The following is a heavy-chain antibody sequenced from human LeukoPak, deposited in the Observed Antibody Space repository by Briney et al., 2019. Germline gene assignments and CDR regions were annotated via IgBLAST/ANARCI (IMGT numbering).Heavy chain of an antibody. CDR3: AGDNYDILTGYYGYYGMDV. CDR2: IYSGGST. Sequence: GGSLRLSCAASGFTVSSNYMSWVRQAPGKGLEWVSVIYSGGSTYYADSVKGRFTISRDNSKNTLYLQMNSLRAEDTAVYYCAGDNYDILTGYYGYYGMDVWGQGTTVTVSS. CDR1: GFTVSSNY. V-gene: IGHV3-66*01. D-gene: IGHD3-9*01. J-gene: IGHJ6*02.